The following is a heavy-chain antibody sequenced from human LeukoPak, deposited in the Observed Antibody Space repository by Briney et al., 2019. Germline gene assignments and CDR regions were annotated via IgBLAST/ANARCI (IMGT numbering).Heavy chain of an antibody. J-gene: IGHJ6*03. CDR1: GHSISSNYY. CDR2: IYHRGST. CDR3: ARHLFYYYYCMDV. Sequence: SETLSLTCDVSGHSISSNYYWGWIRQSPEKGLEWIGSIYHRGSTYYSPSFESRVTISVDTSKNQFSLNLSSVTATDTAKYYCARHLFYYYYCMDVWGKGTTVTVSS. V-gene: IGHV4-38-2*01.